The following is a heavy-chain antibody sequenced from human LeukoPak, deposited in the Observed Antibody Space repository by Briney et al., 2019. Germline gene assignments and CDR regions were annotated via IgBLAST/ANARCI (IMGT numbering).Heavy chain of an antibody. J-gene: IGHJ5*01. CDR2: IKQDGSEK. V-gene: IGHV3-7*01. Sequence: GGSLRLSCAASGFTVSRNYMNWVRQAPGKGLEWVANIKQDGSEKYYVDSVKGRFTISRDNAKNSLYLQMNSLRAEDTAVYYCAREGRGVGAPDSWGQGTLVTVSS. D-gene: IGHD1-26*01. CDR1: GFTVSRNY. CDR3: AREGRGVGAPDS.